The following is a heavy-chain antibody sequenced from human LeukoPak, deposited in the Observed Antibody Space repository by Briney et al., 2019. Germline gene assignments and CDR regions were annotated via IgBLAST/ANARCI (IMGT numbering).Heavy chain of an antibody. Sequence: GASVKVSCKASGGTFSSYAISWVRQAPGQGLEWMGGIIPIFGTANYAQKFQGRVTITTDESTSTAYMELSSLRSEDTAVYYCASGGISLGAFDIWGQGTMVTVSS. CDR3: ASGGISLGAFDI. D-gene: IGHD1-14*01. J-gene: IGHJ3*02. V-gene: IGHV1-69*05. CDR1: GGTFSSYA. CDR2: IIPIFGTA.